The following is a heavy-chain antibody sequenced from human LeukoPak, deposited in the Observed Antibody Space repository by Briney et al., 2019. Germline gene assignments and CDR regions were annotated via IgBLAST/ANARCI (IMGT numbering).Heavy chain of an antibody. J-gene: IGHJ4*02. CDR1: GGSISSGDYY. V-gene: IGHV4-61*08. D-gene: IGHD3-22*01. CDR2: IYYSGST. Sequence: PSQTLSLTCTVSGGSISSGDYYWSWIRQPPGKGLEWIGYIYYSGSTNYNPSLKSRVTISVDTSKNQFSLKLSSVTAADTAVYYCARDCLYYDSSGLLLWGQGTLVTVSS. CDR3: ARDCLYYDSSGLLL.